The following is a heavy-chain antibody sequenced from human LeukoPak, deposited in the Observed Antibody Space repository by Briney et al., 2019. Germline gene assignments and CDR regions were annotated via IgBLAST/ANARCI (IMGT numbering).Heavy chain of an antibody. V-gene: IGHV4-59*04. J-gene: IGHJ4*02. Sequence: SETLSLTCTVSGGSIRSYYWSWIRQPPGKGLEWIGSIYYSGSTYYNPSLKSRVTISVDTSKNQFSLKLSSVTAADTAVYYCAARRYYYGSGSDYTLFDYWGQGTLVTVSS. D-gene: IGHD3-10*01. CDR2: IYYSGST. CDR1: GGSIRSYY. CDR3: AARRYYYGSGSDYTLFDY.